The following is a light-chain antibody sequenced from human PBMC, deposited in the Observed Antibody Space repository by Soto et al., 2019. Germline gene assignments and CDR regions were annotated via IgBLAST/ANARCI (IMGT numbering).Light chain of an antibody. J-gene: IGKJ4*01. V-gene: IGKV3-11*01. CDR2: DAS. Sequence: EIVLTKAQATLSLSPGERATLSCRTSQSVSSYLAWYQQKPGQAPTLLIYDASNRATGVHARFSGSGSGKDFTLTISSLEPEDFAVYYCQQRRNWPLTCGGGTKVEIK. CDR1: QSVSSY. CDR3: QQRRNWPLT.